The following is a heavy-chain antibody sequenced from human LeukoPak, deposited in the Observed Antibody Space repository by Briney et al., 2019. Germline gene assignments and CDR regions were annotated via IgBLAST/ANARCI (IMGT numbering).Heavy chain of an antibody. CDR1: GFTFSSYG. CDR3: AKDHSSGWYLTKNAEYFQH. D-gene: IGHD6-19*01. J-gene: IGHJ1*01. CDR2: ISYDGSNK. Sequence: PGGSLRLSCAASGFTFSSYGMHWVRQAPGKGLEWVAVISYDGSNKYYADSVKGRFTISRDNSKNTLYLQMNSLRAEDTAVYYCAKDHSSGWYLTKNAEYFQHWGQGTLVTVSS. V-gene: IGHV3-30*18.